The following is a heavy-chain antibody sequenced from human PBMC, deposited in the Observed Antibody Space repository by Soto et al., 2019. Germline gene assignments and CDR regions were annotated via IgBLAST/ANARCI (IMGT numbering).Heavy chain of an antibody. CDR2: ISYDGSNK. J-gene: IGHJ4*02. Sequence: QVPLVESGGGVVQPGRSLRLSFAASGFPFTTYGMHWVREGPGKGLEWVAVISYDGSNKYYADSVKGRFTISRDNSKNTLYLQMNSLRPEDTALYYCVGGQYYFDYRGQGTLVTVSS. CDR3: VGGQYYFDY. D-gene: IGHD3-10*01. CDR1: GFPFTTYG. V-gene: IGHV3-30*03.